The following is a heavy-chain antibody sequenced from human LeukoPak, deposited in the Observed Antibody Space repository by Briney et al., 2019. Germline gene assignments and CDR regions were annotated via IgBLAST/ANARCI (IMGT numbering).Heavy chain of an antibody. CDR2: IKHDGSST. J-gene: IGHJ6*02. CDR3: AKSGGYDSSGYYYVAYYYYGMDV. Sequence: PGGSLRLSCAASGFTFSSYWMHWVRQAPGKGLVWVSRIKHDGSSTSYADSVKGRFTISRDNAKNTLYLQMNSLRAEDTAVYYCAKSGGYDSSGYYYVAYYYYGMDVWGQGTTVTVSS. V-gene: IGHV3-74*01. CDR1: GFTFSSYW. D-gene: IGHD3-22*01.